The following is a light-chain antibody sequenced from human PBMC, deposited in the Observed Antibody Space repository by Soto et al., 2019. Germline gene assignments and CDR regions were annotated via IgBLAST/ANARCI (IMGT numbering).Light chain of an antibody. CDR2: AAS. Sequence: DIQMTQFPSSLSASVRDRVTITCRASQSIRNYLNWYQQKPGKAPKLLIYAASSLQSGVPSRFSGRGSGTDFTLTISSLQPEDFATYYCQQSYSNPQITFGQGTRLESK. CDR3: QQSYSNPQIT. V-gene: IGKV1-39*01. J-gene: IGKJ5*01. CDR1: QSIRNY.